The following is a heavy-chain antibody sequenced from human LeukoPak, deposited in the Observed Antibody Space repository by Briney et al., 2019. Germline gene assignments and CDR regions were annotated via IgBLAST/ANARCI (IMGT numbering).Heavy chain of an antibody. CDR1: GFTVSGNY. Sequence: KPGGSLRLSCAASGFTVSGNYMTWIRQPPGKGLEWIGEMNHSGSANYNPSLKSRVTISVDTSKNQCSLKLSSVTAADTAVCYCARWRYGSSWSNDYWGQGILVTVSS. D-gene: IGHD6-13*01. CDR3: ARWRYGSSWSNDY. J-gene: IGHJ4*02. V-gene: IGHV4-34*01. CDR2: MNHSGSA.